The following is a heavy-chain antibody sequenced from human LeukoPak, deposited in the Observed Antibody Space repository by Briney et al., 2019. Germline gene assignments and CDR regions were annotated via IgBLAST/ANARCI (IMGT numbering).Heavy chain of an antibody. D-gene: IGHD6-19*01. CDR1: GFAFSTYE. V-gene: IGHV3-48*03. J-gene: IGHJ1*01. Sequence: GSLRLSWAASGFAFSTYEMNWVRQAPGTGVEGVSYISSSGTTIYYADSVKGRFTISRDNSKNTLYLQINSLRAEDTAVYYCAKGYSSGWWGFQYWGQGTLVTVSS. CDR3: AKGYSSGWWGFQY. CDR2: ISSSGTTI.